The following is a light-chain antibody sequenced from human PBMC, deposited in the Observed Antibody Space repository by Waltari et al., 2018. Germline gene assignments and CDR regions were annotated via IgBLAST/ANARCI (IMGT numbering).Light chain of an antibody. CDR2: HAS. J-gene: IGKJ1*01. CDR1: QSLSIY. V-gene: IGKV3-20*01. Sequence: EIVLTQSPGTLSLSPGERATLSCRASQSLSIYLACYQQKPGRAPRLLIYHASSRATGVPDRFSGSGSGTDFSLTISRLEPEDFAVYYCQHYVSLPVTFGQGTKVEIK. CDR3: QHYVSLPVT.